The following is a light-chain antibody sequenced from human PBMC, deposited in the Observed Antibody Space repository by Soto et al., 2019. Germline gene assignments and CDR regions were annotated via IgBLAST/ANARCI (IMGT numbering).Light chain of an antibody. V-gene: IGKV1-5*01. CDR3: QQYHRSSIT. CDR1: QSLNND. Sequence: DTPMTQSPSTLSASLGDGGTSTRRASQSLNNDLAWYQQKPGKAPNLLIYDASTLERGVPSRFSGTGSGTEFTLAINSLQPDDFATYYCQQYHRSSITFGQGTRLEVK. CDR2: DAS. J-gene: IGKJ5*01.